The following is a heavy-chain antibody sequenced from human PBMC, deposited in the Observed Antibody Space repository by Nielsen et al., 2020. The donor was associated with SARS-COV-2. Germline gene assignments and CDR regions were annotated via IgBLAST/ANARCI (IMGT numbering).Heavy chain of an antibody. J-gene: IGHJ2*01. V-gene: IGHV3-23*01. CDR3: AKGDYGDYFWYFDL. CDR1: GFTFSDYA. Sequence: GGSLRLSCAVSGFTFSDYAMAWVRQAPGKGLEWVSVIKTSGGSTYYADSVKGRFTISRDNSKNTLSLQMNGLRVEDAALYYCAKGDYGDYFWYFDLWGRGTLVTVSS. D-gene: IGHD4-17*01. CDR2: IKTSGGST.